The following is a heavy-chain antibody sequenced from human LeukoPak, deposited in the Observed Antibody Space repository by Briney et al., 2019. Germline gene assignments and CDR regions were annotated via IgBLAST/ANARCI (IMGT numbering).Heavy chain of an antibody. J-gene: IGHJ4*02. CDR3: ARGDYTELGIAAPY. CDR2: IIPIFGTA. V-gene: IGHV1-69*13. Sequence: GASVKVSCKASGGTFSGYAISWVRQAPGQGLEWMGGIIPIFGTANYAQKFQGRVTITADESTSTAYMELSSLRSEDKAVYYCARGDYTELGIAAPYWGQGTLVTVSS. CDR1: GGTFSGYA. D-gene: IGHD6-13*01.